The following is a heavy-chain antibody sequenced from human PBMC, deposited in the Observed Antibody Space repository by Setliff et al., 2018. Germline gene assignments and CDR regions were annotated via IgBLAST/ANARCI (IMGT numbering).Heavy chain of an antibody. CDR3: ARVYLAGSGWDKANALDI. J-gene: IGHJ3*02. Sequence: ASVKVSCKASGYTFTSSGISWVRQAPGQGLEWMGWISVYNGYIVYAQKLQGRVTMTTDTSTSTAYMELRSLRSDDTAVYYCARVYLAGSGWDKANALDIWGQGTMVTVSS. CDR2: ISVYNGYI. V-gene: IGHV1-18*01. D-gene: IGHD6-19*01. CDR1: GYTFTSSG.